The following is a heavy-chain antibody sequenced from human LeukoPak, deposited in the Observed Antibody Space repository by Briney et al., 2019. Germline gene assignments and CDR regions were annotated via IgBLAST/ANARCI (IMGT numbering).Heavy chain of an antibody. CDR1: GGSISSGGYY. D-gene: IGHD6-13*01. J-gene: IGHJ6*02. CDR2: IYYSGNT. V-gene: IGHV4-31*03. Sequence: SETLSLTCTVSGGSISSGGYYWSWIRQHPGRGLEWIGYIYYSGNTYYNPSLESRVTISVDTSKTQFSLKLNSVTAADTAVYYCARDRGSSSWYGMDVWGQGTTVTVSS. CDR3: ARDRGSSSWYGMDV.